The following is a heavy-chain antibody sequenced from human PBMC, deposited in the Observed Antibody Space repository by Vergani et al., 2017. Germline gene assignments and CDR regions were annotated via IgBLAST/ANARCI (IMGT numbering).Heavy chain of an antibody. Sequence: EVQLLESGGGLVQPGGSLRLSCAASGFTFSSYAMSWVRQAPGKGLEWVSAISGSGGSTYYADSVKGRFTISRDNAKNSLYLQMNSLRAEDTAVYYCARDHYGSGSYYIFDYWGQGTLVTVSS. CDR1: GFTFSSYA. J-gene: IGHJ4*02. CDR2: ISGSGGST. D-gene: IGHD3-10*01. V-gene: IGHV3-23*01. CDR3: ARDHYGSGSYYIFDY.